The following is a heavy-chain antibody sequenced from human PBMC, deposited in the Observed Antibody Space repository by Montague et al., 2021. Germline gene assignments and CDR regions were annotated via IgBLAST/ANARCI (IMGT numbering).Heavy chain of an antibody. J-gene: IGHJ4*02. V-gene: IGHV4-31*03. CDR1: GASINYGDYY. Sequence: TLSLTCNVSGASINYGDYYWTWIRQHPGKGLEWIGYIHYTGYTQYNPSLNSRLTLSVDTSKNQFSLMLNSVTAADTAVYYCARRGRPMGLYHFDYWGQGTLVTVSS. D-gene: IGHD2-8*01. CDR2: IHYTGYT. CDR3: ARRGRPMGLYHFDY.